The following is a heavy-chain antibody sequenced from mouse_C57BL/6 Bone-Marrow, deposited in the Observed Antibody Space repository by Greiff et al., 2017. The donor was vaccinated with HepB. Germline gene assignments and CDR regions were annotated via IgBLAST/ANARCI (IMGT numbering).Heavy chain of an antibody. V-gene: IGHV1-81*01. CDR3: ARDYGNYEGVDDY. CDR2: IYPRSGNT. CDR1: GYTFTSYG. D-gene: IGHD2-1*01. J-gene: IGHJ2*01. Sequence: QVHVKQSGAELARPGASVKLSCKASGYTFTSYGISWVKQRTGQGLEWIGEIYPRSGNTYYNEKFKGKATLTADKSSSTAYMELRSLTSEDSAVYFCARDYGNYEGVDDYWGQGTTLTVSS.